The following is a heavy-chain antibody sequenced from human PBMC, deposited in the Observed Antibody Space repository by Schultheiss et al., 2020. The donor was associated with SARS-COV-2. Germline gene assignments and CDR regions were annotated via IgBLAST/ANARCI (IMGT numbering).Heavy chain of an antibody. D-gene: IGHD3-3*01. CDR2: IYHSDTS. J-gene: IGHJ4*01. V-gene: IGHV4-4*02. CDR1: GDSITSHKW. CDR3: ARTWERFTIFGD. Sequence: SETLSLTCTVSGDSITSHKWWSWVRQAPGKGLEWIGEIYHSDTSKYNPSLKSRVTISIDKSENQFSLSLNSVTAADTAIYYCARTWERFTIFGDWGQGMLVTVSS.